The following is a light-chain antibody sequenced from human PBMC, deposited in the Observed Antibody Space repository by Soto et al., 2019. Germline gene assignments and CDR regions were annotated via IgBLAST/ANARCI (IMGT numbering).Light chain of an antibody. CDR2: DVS. J-gene: IGLJ1*01. CDR3: CSYVGTYTFEV. CDR1: SSDVGDYNY. V-gene: IGLV2-11*01. Sequence: QSALTQPRSVSGSPGQSVTISCTGTSSDVGDYNYVSWYQQHPGKAPKLMIYDVSNRPSGVPDRFSGSKSGNTASLTISGLQAEDGADYYCCSYVGTYTFEVFGTGTKLTVL.